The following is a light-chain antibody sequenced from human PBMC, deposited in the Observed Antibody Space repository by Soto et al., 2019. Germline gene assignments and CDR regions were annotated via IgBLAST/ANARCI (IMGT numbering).Light chain of an antibody. CDR1: RSISSY. V-gene: IGKV3-11*01. CDR3: QHRSNWPLFT. J-gene: IGKJ3*01. Sequence: EIVLTQSPATLSLSPGERATLSCRASRSISSYLAWYQQKPGQAPRLLIYDASNRATGIPARFSGSGSGTDFTLTISSLEPEDFAVYYCQHRSNWPLFTFGPGTKVDIK. CDR2: DAS.